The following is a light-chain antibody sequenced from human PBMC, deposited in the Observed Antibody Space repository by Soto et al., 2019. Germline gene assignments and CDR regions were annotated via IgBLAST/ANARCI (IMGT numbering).Light chain of an antibody. CDR1: QSVSSY. J-gene: IGKJ2*01. Sequence: EIVLTQSPATLSLSPGKRATLSCRASQSVSSYLAWYQQKPGQPPRLLIYDASNRATGIPARFSGSGSGTDFTLTISSLEPEDFAVYYCQQRSNWPPYTFGQGTKLEIK. V-gene: IGKV3-11*01. CDR2: DAS. CDR3: QQRSNWPPYT.